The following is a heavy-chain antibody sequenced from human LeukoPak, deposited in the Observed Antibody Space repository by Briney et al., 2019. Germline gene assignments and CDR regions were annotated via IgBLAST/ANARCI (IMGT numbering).Heavy chain of an antibody. V-gene: IGHV1-2*02. CDR2: INPNSGGT. CDR3: ARDRGYGDWDGFHY. D-gene: IGHD4-17*01. CDR1: GYTFTGYY. J-gene: IGHJ4*02. Sequence: ASVKVSCKASGYTFTGYYMHWVRQAPGQGLEWMGWINPNSGGTNYAQKFQGRVTMTRDTSISTAYLELSRLRSDDTAVYYCARDRGYGDWDGFHYWGQGTLVTVSS.